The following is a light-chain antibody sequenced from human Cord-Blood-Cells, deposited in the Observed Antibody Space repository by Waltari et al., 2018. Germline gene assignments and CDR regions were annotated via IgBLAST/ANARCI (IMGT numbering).Light chain of an antibody. Sequence: QSALTQPASVSGSPGQSITISCTRTSSDVGSYNLVSWYQQHPGKAPKLMIYEGSKRPSGVSNRFSGSKSGNTAALTISGLQAEDEADYYCCSYAGSSTWVVGGGTKLTVL. J-gene: IGLJ3*02. CDR3: CSYAGSSTWV. CDR1: SSDVGSYNL. V-gene: IGLV2-23*01. CDR2: EGS.